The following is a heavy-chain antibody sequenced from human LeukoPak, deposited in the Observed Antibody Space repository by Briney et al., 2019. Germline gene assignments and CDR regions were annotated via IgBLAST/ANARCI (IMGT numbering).Heavy chain of an antibody. Sequence: PGGSLRLSCAASGFTFSSYHFHWVRQAPGKGLEWVSSISSDSSSFKYYAHSVQGRFTISRDNARNSMYLQMNSLGAEDTAVYYCARGTNWSPLDFDYWGQGSLVTVSS. CDR2: ISSDSSSFK. CDR1: GFTFSSYH. D-gene: IGHD1-20*01. V-gene: IGHV3-21*04. J-gene: IGHJ4*02. CDR3: ARGTNWSPLDFDY.